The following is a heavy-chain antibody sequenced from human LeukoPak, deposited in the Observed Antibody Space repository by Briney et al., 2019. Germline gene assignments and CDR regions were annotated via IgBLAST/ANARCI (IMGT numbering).Heavy chain of an antibody. CDR2: ISSNSRTM. D-gene: IGHD1-26*01. CDR3: ARDAMGATHTEYFQQ. J-gene: IGHJ1*01. CDR1: GFTFSSYG. Sequence: GGSLRLSCGASGFTFSSYGMNLVLQAPGQGLEWLSSISSNSRTMYYADSVKGRFTISRDNAKNSLYLQMNSLRAEDRAVYYCARDAMGATHTEYFQQRGQGTMVTVSS. V-gene: IGHV3-48*01.